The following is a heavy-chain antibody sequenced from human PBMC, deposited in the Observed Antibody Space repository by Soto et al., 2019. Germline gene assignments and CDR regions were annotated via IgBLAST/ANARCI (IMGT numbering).Heavy chain of an antibody. V-gene: IGHV5-10-1*01. Sequence: PGESLKISCTGFGYTFTTFWISWVRQMPGRGLERMGRIDPRDSYTNYRPSFQGHVTISVDKSISTAYLQWGSLKASDTAMYYCARLYCSSATCDSWFDPWGQGTLVTV. J-gene: IGHJ5*02. CDR3: ARLYCSSATCDSWFDP. CDR1: GYTFTTFW. D-gene: IGHD2-2*01. CDR2: IDPRDSYT.